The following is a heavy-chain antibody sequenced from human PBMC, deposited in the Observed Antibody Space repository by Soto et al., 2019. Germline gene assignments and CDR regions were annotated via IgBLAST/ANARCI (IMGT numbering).Heavy chain of an antibody. J-gene: IGHJ3*02. CDR1: GGSISSGDYY. CDR2: IYYSGST. CDR3: ARDPKYYYDSSGDDAFDI. V-gene: IGHV4-30-4*01. D-gene: IGHD3-22*01. Sequence: SETLSLTCTVSGGSISSGDYYWSWIRQPPGKGLEWFGYIYYSGSTYYNPSLKSRVTISVDTSKNQFSLKLSSVTAADTAVYYCARDPKYYYDSSGDDAFDIWGQGTMVTVSS.